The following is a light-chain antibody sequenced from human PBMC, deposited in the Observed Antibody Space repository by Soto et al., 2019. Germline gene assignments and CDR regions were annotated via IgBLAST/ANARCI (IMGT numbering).Light chain of an antibody. J-gene: IGKJ4*01. Sequence: IQMTQSPSTLSASVGDSVTITCRASQSISPWLAWYQQKPGKAPTLLIYKASSLEGGVPSRFSGSGSGTDFTLTISSLQPDDFATYYCQQYNTYPLTFGGGTTVEIK. CDR2: KAS. CDR1: QSISPW. CDR3: QQYNTYPLT. V-gene: IGKV1-5*03.